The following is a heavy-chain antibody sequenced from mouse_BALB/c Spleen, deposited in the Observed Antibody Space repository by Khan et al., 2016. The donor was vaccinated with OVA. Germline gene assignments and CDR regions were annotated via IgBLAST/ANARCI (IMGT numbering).Heavy chain of an antibody. J-gene: IGHJ4*01. CDR1: GYIFTNYG. CDR2: INTYTGEP. Sequence: QIQLVQSGPELKKPGETVKISCKASGYIFTNYGVNWVKQAPGKGLKWMGWINTYTGEPTYADDFKGRFAFSLETSASTAYLQINNLKNDDMATDFCAKANLLIYYYGSSPYYCAMEYWGQGTSVTVSS. D-gene: IGHD1-1*01. CDR3: AKANLLIYYYGSSPYYCAMEY. V-gene: IGHV9-1*02.